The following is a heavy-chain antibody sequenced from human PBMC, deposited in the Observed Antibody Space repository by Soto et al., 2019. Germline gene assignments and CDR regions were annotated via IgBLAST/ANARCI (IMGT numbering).Heavy chain of an antibody. CDR3: XXXXXXXXFDI. CDR1: GSTFSSYD. Sequence: QVQLVESGGGVVQPGRSLRLSCAASGSTFSSYDIHWXXXXXXXGPEWVAHITPDGYNDYWADSVKGRFTISRDNAKXXXXXXXXXXXXXXXXXXXXXXXXXXXXFDIWGQGTMVTVSS. CDR2: ITPDGYND. J-gene: IGHJ3*02. V-gene: IGHV3-30-3*01.